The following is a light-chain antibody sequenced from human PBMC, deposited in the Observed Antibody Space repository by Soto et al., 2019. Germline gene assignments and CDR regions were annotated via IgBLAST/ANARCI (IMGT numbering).Light chain of an antibody. J-gene: IGLJ2*01. CDR3: QTWGTGIVV. Sequence: HPVLTQSPSASASLGASVKLTCTLSSGHSTNNIAWHQQQPEKGPRYLMNLNSDGSHTKGDGIPDRFSASSSGAERYLTISNLQSEDEADYYCQTWGTGIVVFGGGTKLTVL. V-gene: IGLV4-69*01. CDR1: SGHSTNN. CDR2: LNSDGSH.